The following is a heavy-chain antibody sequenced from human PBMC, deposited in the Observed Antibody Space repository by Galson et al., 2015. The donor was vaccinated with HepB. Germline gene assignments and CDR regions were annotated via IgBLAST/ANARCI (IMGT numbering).Heavy chain of an antibody. CDR2: IASDGNDK. CDR3: AKDFKTTAAVYYFDF. CDR1: GFTFSNYA. V-gene: IGHV3-30*18. J-gene: IGHJ4*02. D-gene: IGHD1/OR15-1a*01. Sequence: LRLSCAASGFTFSNYAMHWVRQAPGKGLEWVAVIASDGNDKHSADSVKGRFTISRDNSKNTLYLQMSSLRVEDTAVYYCAKDFKTTAAVYYFDFWGQGTLVTVSS.